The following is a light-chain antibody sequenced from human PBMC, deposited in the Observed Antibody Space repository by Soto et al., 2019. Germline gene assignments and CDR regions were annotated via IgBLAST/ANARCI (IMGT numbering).Light chain of an antibody. J-gene: IGLJ1*01. CDR1: SSDVGGYIF. CDR2: DVN. V-gene: IGLV2-8*01. Sequence: QSALTQPPSASGSPGQSVTISCTGTSSDVGGYIFVSWYQQHPGKVPKLIIYDVNKRPSGVPDRFSGSKYGNTASLTVSGLQAEDEGDYYCSSYTSDNRDYVFATGTKVTVL. CDR3: SSYTSDNRDYV.